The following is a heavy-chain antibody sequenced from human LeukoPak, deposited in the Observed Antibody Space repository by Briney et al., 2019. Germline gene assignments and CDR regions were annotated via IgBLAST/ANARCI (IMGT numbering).Heavy chain of an antibody. CDR1: GFTFSSYA. Sequence: GGSLRLSCAASGFTFSSYAMSWVRQAPGKGLEWVSGISGSGGSTYHADSAKGRFTISRDKSKNTLYLQMNSLRAEDTAVYYCAKDRTVDSGSSTYWYFDLWGRGTLVTVSS. V-gene: IGHV3-23*01. J-gene: IGHJ2*01. CDR3: AKDRTVDSGSSTYWYFDL. CDR2: ISGSGGST. D-gene: IGHD1-26*01.